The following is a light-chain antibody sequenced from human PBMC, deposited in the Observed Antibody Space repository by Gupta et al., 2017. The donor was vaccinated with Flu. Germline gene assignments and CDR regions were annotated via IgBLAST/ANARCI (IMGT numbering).Light chain of an antibody. CDR2: DTS. J-gene: IGKJ4*01. CDR3: QQRSLWPLT. Sequence: GETATLSCRASEPIGRQLAWYQQRPGRPPRLIIYDTSKRATGVPARFSGSGSETDFTLTISNLEPEDFAVYFCQQRSLWPLTFGGGTKLEIK. V-gene: IGKV3-11*01. CDR1: EPIGRQ.